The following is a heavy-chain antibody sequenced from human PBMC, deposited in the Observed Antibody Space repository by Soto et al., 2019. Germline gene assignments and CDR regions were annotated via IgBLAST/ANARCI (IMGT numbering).Heavy chain of an antibody. Sequence: PSETRSLTCTVSGGSMSSYYWTWIRQPAGKGLEWIGRVYSSGGTHYNPSLKSRVTISLDTSKNPFSLSLLSVTDADTAVYYCARGPRLSDWFDPSGQATLVTVSS. CDR3: ARGPRLSDWFDP. V-gene: IGHV4-4*07. J-gene: IGHJ5*02. CDR2: VYSSGGT. CDR1: GGSMSSYY.